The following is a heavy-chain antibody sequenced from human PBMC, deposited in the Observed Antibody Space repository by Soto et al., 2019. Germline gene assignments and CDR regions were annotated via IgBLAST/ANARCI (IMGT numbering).Heavy chain of an antibody. V-gene: IGHV4-31*03. CDR1: GGSISNGYY. CDR2: IYYSAKA. CDR3: ARCGDSRGQYQQFDY. Sequence: QVQLQESGPGLVKPSQTLSLTCTVSGGSISNGYYWNWIRQHPGEGLEWIGSIYYSAKADYNPSLKGRAMKSGDTSKNQFSLKLSSVTAADTAVYYCARCGDSRGQYQQFDYWGQGALVTVS. J-gene: IGHJ4*02. D-gene: IGHD3-22*01.